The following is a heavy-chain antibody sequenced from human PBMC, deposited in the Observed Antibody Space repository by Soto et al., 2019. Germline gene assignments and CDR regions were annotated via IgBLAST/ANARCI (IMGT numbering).Heavy chain of an antibody. CDR3: AREIGYYYDSSTL. CDR1: GGSISSYY. J-gene: IGHJ4*02. D-gene: IGHD3-22*01. CDR2: IYYSGST. V-gene: IGHV4-59*01. Sequence: XATLSLACTVPGGSISSYYMSWIRQPPGKGLEWIGYIYYSGSTNYNPSLKSRVTISVDTSKNQFSLKLSSVTAADTAVYYCAREIGYYYDSSTLWGQGTLVTVSS.